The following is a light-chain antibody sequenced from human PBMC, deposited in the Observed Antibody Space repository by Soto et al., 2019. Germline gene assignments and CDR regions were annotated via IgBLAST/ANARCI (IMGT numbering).Light chain of an antibody. J-gene: IGLJ3*02. CDR3: SSYTRQSTVV. CDR1: SSDVGGYNY. Sequence: QSVLTQAASVSGSPGQPITISCTGTSSDVGGYNYVSWYQQHPGKAPKLIIYDVTERPSGVSNRFSGSKSGNTASLTISGLQGDDEADYYCSSYTRQSTVVFGGGTNVTVL. V-gene: IGLV2-14*01. CDR2: DVT.